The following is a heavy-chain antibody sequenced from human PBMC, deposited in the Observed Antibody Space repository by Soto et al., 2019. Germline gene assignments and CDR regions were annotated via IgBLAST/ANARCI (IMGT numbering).Heavy chain of an antibody. D-gene: IGHD2-15*01. J-gene: IGHJ4*02. Sequence: GGSLRLSCAASGFTFSDYYMSWIRQAPGKGLEWVSYISSSGSTIYYADSVKGRFTISRDNAKNSLYLQMNSLRAEDTAVYYCARSRHYCSGGSCYGELNYWGQGTLVTVSS. CDR3: ARSRHYCSGGSCYGELNY. CDR2: ISSSGSTI. V-gene: IGHV3-11*01. CDR1: GFTFSDYY.